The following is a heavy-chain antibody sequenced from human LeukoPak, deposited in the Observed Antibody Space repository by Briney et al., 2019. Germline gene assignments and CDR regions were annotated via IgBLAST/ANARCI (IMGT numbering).Heavy chain of an antibody. D-gene: IGHD6-13*01. CDR1: GGSISRSSYY. CDR3: ARHPVRIAAAGTGYYYGMDV. V-gene: IGHV4-39*01. CDR2: IYYSGST. J-gene: IGHJ6*02. Sequence: PSETLSLTCTVSGGSISRSSYYWGWIRQPPGKGLEWIGSIYYSGSTYYNPSLKSRVTISVDTSKNQFSLKLSSVTAADTAVYYCARHPVRIAAAGTGYYYGMDVWGQGTTVTVSS.